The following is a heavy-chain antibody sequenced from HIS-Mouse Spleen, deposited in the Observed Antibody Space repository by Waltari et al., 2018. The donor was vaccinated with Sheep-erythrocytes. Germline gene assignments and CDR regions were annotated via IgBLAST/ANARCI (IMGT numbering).Heavy chain of an antibody. CDR3: ARMVDRRARGYFDY. CDR2: IFSNDEK. V-gene: IGHV2-26*01. Sequence: KEEGPVLVKPTETDTLTCTVSGRGRRKERMGVSWIRQPPGKALEWLAHIFSNDEKSYSTSLKGRLTISKDTSKSQVFLPLPDRSPVDTATYYCARMVDRRARGYFDYWGQGTLVTVSS. CDR1: GRGRRKERMG. J-gene: IGHJ4*02.